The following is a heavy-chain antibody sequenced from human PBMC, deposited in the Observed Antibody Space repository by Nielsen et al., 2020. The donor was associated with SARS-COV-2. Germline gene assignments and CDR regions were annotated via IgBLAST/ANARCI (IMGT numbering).Heavy chain of an antibody. CDR3: ARAGRGYSGYDYYYHYMDV. V-gene: IGHV3-48*01. J-gene: IGHJ6*03. Sequence: WIRQPPGKGLEWVSYISSSSSTIYYADSVKGRFTISRDNAKNSLYLQMNSLRAEDTAVYYCARAGRGYSGYDYYYHYMDVWGKGTTVTVSS. D-gene: IGHD5-12*01. CDR2: ISSSSSTI.